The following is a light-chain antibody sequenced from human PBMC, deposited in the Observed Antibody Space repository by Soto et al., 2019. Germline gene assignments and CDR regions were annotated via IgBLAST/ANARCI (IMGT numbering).Light chain of an antibody. V-gene: IGLV2-14*02. Sequence: QSALTQPASVSGSPEQSITISCTGTSSDVGSYNLVSWYQQHPGKAPKLMIYAVSNRPSGVSNRFSGSKSGNTASLTISGLQAEDEADYYCSSYTSSSTLLFGGGTKLTVL. CDR2: AVS. J-gene: IGLJ2*01. CDR3: SSYTSSSTLL. CDR1: SSDVGSYNL.